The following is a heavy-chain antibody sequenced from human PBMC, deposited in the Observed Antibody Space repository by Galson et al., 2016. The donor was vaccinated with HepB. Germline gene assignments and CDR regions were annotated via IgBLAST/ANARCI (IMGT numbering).Heavy chain of an antibody. D-gene: IGHD1-1*01. CDR2: ISTRRTT. Sequence: SLRLSCAASGFVFSNFGLSWVRQAPGKGLEWVARISTRRTTYYSDSVQGRFTISRVNSNNTLYLQMNGLRAEDTAVYYCAKERLVRRIFDHWGQGTLLTVSS. J-gene: IGHJ4*02. V-gene: IGHV3-23*01. CDR1: GFVFSNFG. CDR3: AKERLVRRIFDH.